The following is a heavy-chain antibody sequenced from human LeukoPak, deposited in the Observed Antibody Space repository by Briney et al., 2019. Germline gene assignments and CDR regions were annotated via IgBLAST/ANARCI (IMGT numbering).Heavy chain of an antibody. CDR3: ATTSLGYSSGWYYFDY. Sequence: SETLSLTCTVSGGSISSSSYYWGWIRQPPGKGLEWIGRIYYSGSTYYNPSLNSRVTISVDTSKNQFSLKLSSVTAADTAVYYCATTSLGYSSGWYYFDYWGQGTLVTVSS. CDR2: IYYSGST. D-gene: IGHD6-19*01. CDR1: GGSISSSSYY. V-gene: IGHV4-39*01. J-gene: IGHJ4*02.